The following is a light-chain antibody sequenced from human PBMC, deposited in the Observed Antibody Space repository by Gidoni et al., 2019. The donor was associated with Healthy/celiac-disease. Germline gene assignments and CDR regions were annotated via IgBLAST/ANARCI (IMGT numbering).Light chain of an antibody. CDR2: DAS. J-gene: IGKJ4*01. V-gene: IGKV3-11*01. CDR1: QSVSSY. CDR3: QQRSNWPS. Sequence: EIVLTQSPATLSLSPGERAPLSCRASQSVSSYLAWYQQKPGQAPWLLIYDASNRATGIPARFSGSGSGTDFTLTISSLEPEDFAVYYCQQRSNWPSFGGGTKVEIK.